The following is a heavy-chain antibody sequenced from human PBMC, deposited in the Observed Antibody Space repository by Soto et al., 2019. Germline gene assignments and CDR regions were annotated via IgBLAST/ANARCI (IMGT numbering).Heavy chain of an antibody. CDR1: GFTFSSYG. V-gene: IGHV3-30*18. J-gene: IGHJ4*02. CDR3: AKLGPQGYGSGSYYRGSSLQEDY. CDR2: ISYDGSNK. Sequence: PGGSLRLSCAASGFTFSSYGMHWVRQAPGKGLEWVAVISYDGSNKYYADSVKGRFTISRDNSKNTLYLQMNSLRAEDTAVYYCAKLGPQGYGSGSYYRGSSLQEDYWGQGTLVTVSS. D-gene: IGHD3-10*01.